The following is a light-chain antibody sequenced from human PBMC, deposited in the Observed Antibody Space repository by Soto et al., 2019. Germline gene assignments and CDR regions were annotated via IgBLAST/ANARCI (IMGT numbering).Light chain of an antibody. CDR1: QSLNTR. Sequence: DLQLTQSISTMSASVGDRVPLTGRASQSLNTRLAWYQQPPGTSPKLLIYDASTLESGFPSRFSGGGSGTEFALTINHLQPDDLATYICQQYKSYSTFGRGTKVDIK. CDR2: DAS. J-gene: IGKJ4*02. V-gene: IGKV1-5*01. CDR3: QQYKSYST.